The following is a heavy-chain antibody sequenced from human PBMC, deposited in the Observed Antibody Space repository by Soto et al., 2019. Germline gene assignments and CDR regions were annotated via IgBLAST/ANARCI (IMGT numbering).Heavy chain of an antibody. V-gene: IGHV1-24*01. CDR1: GYTLTELS. CDR3: ATSGLCSSTRCPMASYYYGMDV. D-gene: IGHD2-2*01. Sequence: ASVKVSCKVSGYTLTELSMHWVRQAPGKGLEWMGGFDPEDGETIYAQKFQGRVTMTEDTSTDTAYMELSSLRSEDTAVYYCATSGLCSSTRCPMASYYYGMDVWGQGTTVTVSS. J-gene: IGHJ6*02. CDR2: FDPEDGET.